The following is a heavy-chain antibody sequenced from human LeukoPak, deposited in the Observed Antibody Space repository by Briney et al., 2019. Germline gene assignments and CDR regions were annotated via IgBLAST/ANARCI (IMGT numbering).Heavy chain of an antibody. CDR1: GGTFSSYA. J-gene: IGHJ4*02. Sequence: SVKVSCKASGGTFSSYAISWVRQAPGQGLEWMGGIIPIFGTANYAQKFQGRVTTTTDESTSTAYMELSSLRSEDTAVYYCARDEANWNYFDYWGQGTLVTVSS. D-gene: IGHD1-20*01. CDR2: IIPIFGTA. CDR3: ARDEANWNYFDY. V-gene: IGHV1-69*05.